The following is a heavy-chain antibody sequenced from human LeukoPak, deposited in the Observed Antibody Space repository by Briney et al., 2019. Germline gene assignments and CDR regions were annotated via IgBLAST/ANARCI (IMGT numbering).Heavy chain of an antibody. V-gene: IGHV1-69*06. D-gene: IGHD1-1*01. CDR3: ARGKNWNDLTFDY. CDR2: IIPIFGTA. CDR1: GGTFSSYA. Sequence: SVKVSCKPSGGTFSSYAISWVRQAPGQGLEWMGGIIPIFGTANYAQKFQGRVTITADKSTSTAYMELSSLRSEDTAVYYCARGKNWNDLTFDYWGQGTLVTVSS. J-gene: IGHJ4*02.